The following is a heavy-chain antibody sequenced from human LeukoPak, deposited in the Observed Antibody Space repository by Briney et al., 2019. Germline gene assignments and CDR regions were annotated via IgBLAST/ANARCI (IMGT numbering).Heavy chain of an antibody. CDR3: ARGKTTLDYGDYNYGMDV. CDR2: ISSSSGYI. Sequence: GGSLRLSCAACGFTFSSYSMNWVRQAPGKGLEWVSSISSSSGYIYYADSVKGRFTISRDNAKNSLYLQMNSLRAEDTAVYYCARGKTTLDYGDYNYGMDVWGQGATVTVSS. D-gene: IGHD4-17*01. J-gene: IGHJ6*02. CDR1: GFTFSSYS. V-gene: IGHV3-21*01.